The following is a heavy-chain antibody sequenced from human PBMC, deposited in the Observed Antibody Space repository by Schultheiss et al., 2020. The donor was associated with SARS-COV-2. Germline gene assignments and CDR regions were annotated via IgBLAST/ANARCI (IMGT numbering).Heavy chain of an antibody. Sequence: GSLRLSCTVSGYSISSGYYWGWIRQPPGKGLEWIGSIYYSGSTYYNPSLKSRVTISVDTSKNQFSLKLSSVTAADTAVYYCARVIDSSSWYVNWFDPWGQGTLVTVSS. CDR1: GYSISSGYY. V-gene: IGHV4-38-2*02. D-gene: IGHD6-13*01. J-gene: IGHJ5*02. CDR3: ARVIDSSSWYVNWFDP. CDR2: IYYSGST.